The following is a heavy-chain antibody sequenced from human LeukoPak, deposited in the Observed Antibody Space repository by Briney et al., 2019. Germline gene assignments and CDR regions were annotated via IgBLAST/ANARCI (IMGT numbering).Heavy chain of an antibody. J-gene: IGHJ4*02. D-gene: IGHD3-22*01. CDR2: VSGSGGYT. CDR3: AKDRPIYYDSSGHYYRRDGDY. V-gene: IGHV3-23*01. CDR1: GFTFSSYA. Sequence: GGSLRLSCAASGFTFSSYAMSWVRQAPGKGLEWVSSVSGSGGYTYYAGSVKGRFTISRDNSKNTLYLQMNSLRAEDTAIYYFAKDRPIYYDSSGHYYRRDGDYWGQGTLVTVSS.